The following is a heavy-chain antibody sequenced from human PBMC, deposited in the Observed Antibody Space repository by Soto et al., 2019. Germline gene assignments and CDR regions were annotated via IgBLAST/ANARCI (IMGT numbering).Heavy chain of an antibody. CDR3: ARGPNYYGSGSYYNRRYYFDY. J-gene: IGHJ4*02. Sequence: QVQLQESGPGLVKPSQTLSLTCTVSGGSISSGGYYWSWIRQHPGKGLEWLGYIYYSGSTYYNPSLKSRVTISVDTSKNQFSLKLSSVTAADTAVYYCARGPNYYGSGSYYNRRYYFDYWGQGTLVTVSS. D-gene: IGHD3-10*01. CDR1: GGSISSGGYY. V-gene: IGHV4-31*03. CDR2: IYYSGST.